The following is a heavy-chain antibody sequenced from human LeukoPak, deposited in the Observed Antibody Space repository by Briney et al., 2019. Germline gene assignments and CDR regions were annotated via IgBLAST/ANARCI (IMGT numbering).Heavy chain of an antibody. D-gene: IGHD6-19*01. CDR2: ISYDGSNK. CDR3: ARSSSGWYYFDY. V-gene: IGHV3-30*04. J-gene: IGHJ4*02. CDR1: GFPFSSYA. Sequence: GSLELSFAASGFPFSSYAMHWVRPAPGKGLEWVAVISYDGSNKYYADSVKGRFTISRDNSKNTLYLQMNSLRAEDTAVYYCARSSSGWYYFDYWGQGTLVTVSS.